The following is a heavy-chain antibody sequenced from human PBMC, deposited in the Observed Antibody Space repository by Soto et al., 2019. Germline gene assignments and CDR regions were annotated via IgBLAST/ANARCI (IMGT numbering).Heavy chain of an antibody. Sequence: QLQLQESGPGLVKPSETLSLTCTVSGDSISSSSYYWGWIRQPPGKGLEWIGSIYYSGSTYYNPSLKSRVTISVDTSKNQFSLRLNSVTAADTAVYYCARLKHIEVWLRGSGAVGYFDSWGQGTLVTVSS. D-gene: IGHD5-12*01. V-gene: IGHV4-39*01. CDR3: ARLKHIEVWLRGSGAVGYFDS. CDR1: GDSISSSSYY. CDR2: IYYSGST. J-gene: IGHJ4*02.